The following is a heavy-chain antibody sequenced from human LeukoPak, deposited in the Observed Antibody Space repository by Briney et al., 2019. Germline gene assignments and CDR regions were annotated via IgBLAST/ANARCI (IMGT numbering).Heavy chain of an antibody. CDR2: ISSSSSYI. J-gene: IGHJ4*02. D-gene: IGHD3-22*01. CDR3: ARVGPGNYYASSGYYYGFDY. CDR1: GFTFSSYS. V-gene: IGHV3-21*01. Sequence: KPGGSLRLSCAASGFTFSSYSMNWARQAPGKWLEWVSSISSSSSYIYYADSVKGRFTISRDNAKNSLYLQMNSLRAADTAVYYCARVGPGNYYASSGYYYGFDYWGQGTLVTVSS.